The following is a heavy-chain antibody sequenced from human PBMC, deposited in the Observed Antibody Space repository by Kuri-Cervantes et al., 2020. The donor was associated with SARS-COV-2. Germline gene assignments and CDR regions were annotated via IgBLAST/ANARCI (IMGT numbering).Heavy chain of an antibody. CDR1: GFTFSSYA. J-gene: IGHJ2*01. CDR2: ISYDGSNK. Sequence: GESLKISCAAPGFTFSSYAMHWVRQAPGKGLEWVAVISYDGSNKYYADSVKGRFTISRDNSKNTLYLQMNSLRAEDTAVYYCARSPPLGYFDLWGRGTLVTVSS. V-gene: IGHV3-30-3*01. CDR3: ARSPPLGYFDL.